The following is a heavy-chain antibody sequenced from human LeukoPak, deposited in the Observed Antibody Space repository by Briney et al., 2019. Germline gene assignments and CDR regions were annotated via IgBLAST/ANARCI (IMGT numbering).Heavy chain of an antibody. CDR1: GFTFSDYY. Sequence: GGSLILSCAASGFTFSDYYMSWIRQAPGKGLEWVSYISSSGSTIYYADSVKGRFTISRDNAKNSLYLQMNSLRAEDTAVYYCARSGYNWNDSPRVDYWGQGTLVTVSS. V-gene: IGHV3-11*04. CDR2: ISSSGSTI. J-gene: IGHJ4*02. D-gene: IGHD1-20*01. CDR3: ARSGYNWNDSPRVDY.